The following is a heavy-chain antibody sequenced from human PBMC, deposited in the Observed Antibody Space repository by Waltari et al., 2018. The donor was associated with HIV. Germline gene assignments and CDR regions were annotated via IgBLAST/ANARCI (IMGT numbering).Heavy chain of an antibody. J-gene: IGHJ3*02. CDR3: ARQAVMTGDAFDI. V-gene: IGHV4-39*01. D-gene: IGHD3-22*01. CDR2: IYYNGNT. CDR1: GDSISSRSYY. Sequence: QLQLQESGPGLVKPSETLSLTCSVSGDSISSRSYYWGWIRQPPGKGLKWIGSIYYNGNTYYNPSLKSRVTISIDTSKNQFSLKVGSVTAADTAVYYCARQAVMTGDAFDIWGQGTMVTVSS.